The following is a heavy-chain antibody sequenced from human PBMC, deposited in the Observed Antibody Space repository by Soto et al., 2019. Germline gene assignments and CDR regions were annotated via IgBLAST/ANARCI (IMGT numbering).Heavy chain of an antibody. CDR1: GGSFSGYY. V-gene: IGHV4-34*01. Sequence: SETLSLTCAVYGGSFSGYYWTWIRQPPGKGLEWIGEIYHSGSTNYNPSLKSRVTISVDKSKNQFSLKLSSVTAADTAVYYCGRGAIYYGMDVWGQGTTVTV. J-gene: IGHJ6*02. CDR3: GRGAIYYGMDV. D-gene: IGHD2-2*01. CDR2: IYHSGST.